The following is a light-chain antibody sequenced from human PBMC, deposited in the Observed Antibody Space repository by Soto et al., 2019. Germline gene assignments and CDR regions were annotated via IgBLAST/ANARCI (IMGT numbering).Light chain of an antibody. J-gene: IGLJ1*01. CDR1: SSNIGSAT. Sequence: QSVLTQPPSASGTPGQRVTFSCSGSSSNIGSATVNWYQQLPGTAPKLLIFNNNQRPSGVPDRFSGSKSGTSASLAISGLQSEDEGDYYCAAWDDSFNGLYVFGTGTKVTVL. CDR3: AAWDDSFNGLYV. V-gene: IGLV1-44*01. CDR2: NNN.